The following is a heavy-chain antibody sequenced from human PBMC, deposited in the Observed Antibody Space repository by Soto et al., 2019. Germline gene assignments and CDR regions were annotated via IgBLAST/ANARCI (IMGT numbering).Heavy chain of an antibody. Sequence: SETLSLTCTVSGASISVHSYYWTWIRQPPGKGLEWVGYIYHTGRSNYNPSLKSRLTISLDMSRNQFSLQLTSVTAADTALYYCARVSNEYGGNGAFDYWGLGTLVTVSS. CDR1: GASISVHSYY. CDR3: ARVSNEYGGNGAFDY. D-gene: IGHD4-17*01. J-gene: IGHJ4*02. V-gene: IGHV4-61*01. CDR2: IYHTGRS.